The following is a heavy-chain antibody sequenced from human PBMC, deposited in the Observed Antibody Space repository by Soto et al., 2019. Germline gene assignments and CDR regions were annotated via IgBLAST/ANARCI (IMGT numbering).Heavy chain of an antibody. J-gene: IGHJ6*02. D-gene: IGHD3-10*01. CDR3: ARDLPRYYGRVDYGMDV. CDR2: INAGNGNT. Sequence: QVQLVQSGAEVKKPGASVKVSCKASGYTFTSYAMHWVRQAPGQRLEWMGWINAGNGNTKYSQKFQGRVTITRDTSARTAYMELSSLRSEDTAVYYCARDLPRYYGRVDYGMDVWGQGTTVTVSS. CDR1: GYTFTSYA. V-gene: IGHV1-3*01.